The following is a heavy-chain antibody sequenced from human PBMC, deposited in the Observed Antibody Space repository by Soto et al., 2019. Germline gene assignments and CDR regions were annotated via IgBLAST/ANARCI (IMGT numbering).Heavy chain of an antibody. CDR2: ISAYNGNT. CDR1: VYAFTSYG. J-gene: IGHJ6*02. CDR3: ARDQHGAVAGGYYYGMDV. Sequence: SVKVSCKASVYAFTSYGISWVRQAPGQGLEWMGWISAYNGNTNYAQKLQGRVTMTTDTSTSTAYMELRSLRSDDTAVYYCARDQHGAVAGGYYYGMDVWGQGTTVTVSS. D-gene: IGHD6-19*01. V-gene: IGHV1-18*04.